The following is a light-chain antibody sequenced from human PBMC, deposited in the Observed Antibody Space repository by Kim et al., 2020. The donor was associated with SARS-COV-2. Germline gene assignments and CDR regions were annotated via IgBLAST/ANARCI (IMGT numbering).Light chain of an antibody. CDR1: SCSIDDND. J-gene: IGLJ2*01. Sequence: GKTVTISWTRSSCSIDDNDGQGYQQRPGGAPTTVIYEDDQSPSGVSDRFSGSIDNSSNSASLTISGLRTEDEADYYCQSYNRDNVLFGGGTQLTVL. CDR2: EDD. CDR3: QSYNRDNVL. V-gene: IGLV6-57*03.